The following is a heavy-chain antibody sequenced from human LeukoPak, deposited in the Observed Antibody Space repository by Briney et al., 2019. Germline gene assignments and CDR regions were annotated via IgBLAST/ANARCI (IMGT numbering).Heavy chain of an antibody. V-gene: IGHV3-30*03. J-gene: IGHJ6*02. D-gene: IGHD6-19*01. CDR1: GFTFSSYG. Sequence: GGSLRLSCAASGFTFSSYGMHWVRQAPGKGLEWVAVISYDGSNKYYADSVKGRFTISRDNAKNSLYLQMNSLRAEDTAVYYCARDSAVATYYGVDVWGQGTTVTVSS. CDR2: ISYDGSNK. CDR3: ARDSAVATYYGVDV.